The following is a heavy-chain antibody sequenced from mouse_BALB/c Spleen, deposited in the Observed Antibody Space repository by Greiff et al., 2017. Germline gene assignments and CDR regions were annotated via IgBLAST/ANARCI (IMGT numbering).Heavy chain of an antibody. V-gene: IGHV14-3*02. Sequence: EVQLQQSGAELVKPGASVKLSCTASGFNITDTYMHWVKQRPEQGLEWIGRIDPANGNTKYDPKFQGKATITADTSSNTAYLQLSSLTSEDTAVYYCAYYGSSYVRYFDVWGAGTTVTVSS. J-gene: IGHJ1*01. D-gene: IGHD1-1*01. CDR2: IDPANGNT. CDR1: GFNITDTY. CDR3: AYYGSSYVRYFDV.